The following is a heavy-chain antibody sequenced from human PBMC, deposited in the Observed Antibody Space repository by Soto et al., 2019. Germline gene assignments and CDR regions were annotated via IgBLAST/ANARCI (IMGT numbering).Heavy chain of an antibody. D-gene: IGHD3-22*01. J-gene: IGHJ4*02. CDR1: GGTFSSYA. Sequence: SVKVSCKASGGTFSSYAISWVRQAPGQGLEWMGGIIPIFGTANYAQKFQGRVTITADESTSTAYMELSSLRSEDTAVYYCARDKHGYHYDSSGYYMDYWGQGTLVTVSS. CDR2: IIPIFGTA. CDR3: ARDKHGYHYDSSGYYMDY. V-gene: IGHV1-69*13.